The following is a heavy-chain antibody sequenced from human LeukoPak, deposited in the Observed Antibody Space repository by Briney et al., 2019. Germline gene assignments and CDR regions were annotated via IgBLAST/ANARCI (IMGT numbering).Heavy chain of an antibody. V-gene: IGHV1-46*01. J-gene: IGHJ4*02. CDR3: AKDDSNGPQVY. CDR2: INPSGGST. D-gene: IGHD3-22*01. Sequence: ASVKVSCKASGYTFSNYYMHWVRQAPGQGLKWMGIINPSGGSTSYAQKFQGRVTMTRDTSTSTVYMELSSLRSEDTAVYYCAKDDSNGPQVYWGQGSLVTVSS. CDR1: GYTFSNYY.